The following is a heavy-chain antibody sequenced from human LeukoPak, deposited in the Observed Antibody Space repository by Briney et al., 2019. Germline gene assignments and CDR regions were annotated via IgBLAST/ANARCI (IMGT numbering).Heavy chain of an antibody. D-gene: IGHD6-13*01. Sequence: ASVKVSCEVSGYTLTELSMHWVRQAPGKGLEWMGGFDPEDGETIYAQKFQGRVTMTEDTSTDTAYMELSSLRSEDTAVYYCATGGPQMALGYPRQFDYWGQGTLVTVSS. CDR1: GYTLTELS. CDR2: FDPEDGET. CDR3: ATGGPQMALGYPRQFDY. J-gene: IGHJ4*02. V-gene: IGHV1-24*01.